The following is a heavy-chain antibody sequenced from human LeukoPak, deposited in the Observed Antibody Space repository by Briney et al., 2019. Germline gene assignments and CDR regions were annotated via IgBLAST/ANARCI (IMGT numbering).Heavy chain of an antibody. CDR1: GGSFSGYS. V-gene: IGHV4-34*01. CDR3: ARAHYRDYGGSDY. D-gene: IGHD4-17*01. Sequence: SETLSLTCAVYGGSFSGYSWSWIRHPPGKGLEWSGEINHSGSTYYNPSLKSRVTISVDMSKNQFSLKLTSVAAADTAVYYCARAHYRDYGGSDYWGQGTLVTVSS. CDR2: INHSGST. J-gene: IGHJ4*02.